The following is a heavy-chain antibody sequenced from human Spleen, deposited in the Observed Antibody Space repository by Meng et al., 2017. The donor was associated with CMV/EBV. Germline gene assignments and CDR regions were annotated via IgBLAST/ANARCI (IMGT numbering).Heavy chain of an antibody. CDR1: GFTFSSYS. D-gene: IGHD2-2*01. CDR3: ARDRYQLLWWYYYYGMDV. J-gene: IGHJ6*02. V-gene: IGHV3-21*01. Sequence: GESLKISCEASGFTFSSYSMNWVRQAPGKGLEWVSSISRSNTYIYYADSVKGRFTISRDNAKNSLYLQMNSLRAEDTAVYYCARDRYQLLWWYYYYGMDVWGQGTTVTVSS. CDR2: ISRSNTYI.